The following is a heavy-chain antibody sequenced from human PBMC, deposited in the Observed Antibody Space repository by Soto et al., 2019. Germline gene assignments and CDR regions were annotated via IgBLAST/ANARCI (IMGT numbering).Heavy chain of an antibody. J-gene: IGHJ4*02. CDR3: ARLVIRSGYFH. Sequence: PGGSLRPSCAASGFTFSIYAIHWVRQATGKGLEWVAVIXFXGXXXYXXXSVKGRFTISRDNSKNTLYLQMNSLRSEDTAVYYCARLVIRSGYFHWGQGTLVTVSS. CDR2: IXFXGXXX. V-gene: IGHV3-30-3*01. CDR1: GFTFSIYA. D-gene: IGHD3-3*01.